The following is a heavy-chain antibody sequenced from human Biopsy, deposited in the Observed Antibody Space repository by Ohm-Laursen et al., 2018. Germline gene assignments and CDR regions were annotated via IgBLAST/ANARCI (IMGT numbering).Heavy chain of an antibody. V-gene: IGHV4-39*01. D-gene: IGHD4-11*01. CDR2: ISYTGST. J-gene: IGHJ3*02. CDR1: GGFISSSSYY. Sequence: GTLSLTCTVSGGFISSSSYYWGWIRQPPGKGLEWIGSISYTGSTHDNPSLTSRVTISVDTSKNQFSLKLYSLTAADTAVYYCTRRGMTTLTTRAFDIWGQGTMVTVSS. CDR3: TRRGMTTLTTRAFDI.